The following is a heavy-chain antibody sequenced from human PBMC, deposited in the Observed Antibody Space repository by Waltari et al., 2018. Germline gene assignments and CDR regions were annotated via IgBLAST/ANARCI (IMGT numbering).Heavy chain of an antibody. V-gene: IGHV5-51*01. CDR2: NDHMDADT. CDR1: GYGFYSYW. J-gene: IGHJ5*02. Sequence: EVQLVQSGAEVTKPGESLRLSCRDFGYGFYSYWIAWVRQMPGKGLGWVGNNDHMDADTRNNPSFQGQVQISDDKSVNTVYLQWNSLKASDSAMYYCARRILTAEGTTLNWFDPGGQGTQVTVSS. CDR3: ARRILTAEGTTLNWFDP. D-gene: IGHD1-1*01.